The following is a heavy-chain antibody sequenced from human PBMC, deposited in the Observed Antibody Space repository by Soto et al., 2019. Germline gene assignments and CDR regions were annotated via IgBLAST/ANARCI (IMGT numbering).Heavy chain of an antibody. CDR2: IIPIFGTA. D-gene: IGHD2-15*01. CDR3: ARDRSVPLPKAHYGMDV. CDR1: GGTFSSYA. Sequence: SVKVSCKASGGTFSSYAISWVRQAPGQGLEWMGGIIPIFGTANYAQKFQGRVTITADESTSTAYMELSSLRSEDTAVYYCARDRSVPLPKAHYGMDVWGQGTTVTVSS. V-gene: IGHV1-69*13. J-gene: IGHJ6*02.